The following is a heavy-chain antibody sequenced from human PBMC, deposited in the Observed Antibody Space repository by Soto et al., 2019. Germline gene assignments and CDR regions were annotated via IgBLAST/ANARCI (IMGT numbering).Heavy chain of an antibody. V-gene: IGHV3-30-3*01. CDR2: ISYDGSNK. Sequence: LRLSCAASGFTFSSYAMHWVRQAPGKGLEWVAVISYDGSNKYYADSVKGRFTISRDNSKNTLYLQMNSLRAEDTAVYYCARDLGSPGTADAFDIWGQGTMVTVSS. D-gene: IGHD1-7*01. CDR1: GFTFSSYA. J-gene: IGHJ3*02. CDR3: ARDLGSPGTADAFDI.